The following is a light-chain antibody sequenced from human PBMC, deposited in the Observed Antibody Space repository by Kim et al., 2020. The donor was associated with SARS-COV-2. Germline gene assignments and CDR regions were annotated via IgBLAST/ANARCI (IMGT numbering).Light chain of an antibody. CDR2: YDT. CDR3: QVWDSSSDHRV. J-gene: IGLJ3*02. Sequence: APGKTARITCGGNNIGSKSVHWYQQKPSQAPVLVIYYDTDRPSGIPERFSGSNSGNTATLTISRVEAGDEADYYCQVWDSSSDHRVFGGGTQLTVL. V-gene: IGLV3-21*04. CDR1: NIGSKS.